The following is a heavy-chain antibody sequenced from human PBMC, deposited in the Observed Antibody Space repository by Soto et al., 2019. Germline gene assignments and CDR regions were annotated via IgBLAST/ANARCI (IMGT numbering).Heavy chain of an antibody. CDR1: GYTFTSYG. V-gene: IGHV1-18*01. J-gene: IGHJ5*02. CDR2: ISAYNGNT. Sequence: GASVKVSCKASGYTFTSYGISWVRQAPGQGLEWMGWISAYNGNTNYAQKLQGRVTMTTDTSASTAYMELRSLRSDDTAVYYCARGSTVTTKDWFDPWGQGTLVTVSS. CDR3: ARGSTVTTKDWFDP. D-gene: IGHD4-17*01.